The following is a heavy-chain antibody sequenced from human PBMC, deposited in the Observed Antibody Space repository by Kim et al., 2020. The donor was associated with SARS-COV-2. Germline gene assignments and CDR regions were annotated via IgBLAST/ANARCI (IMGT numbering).Heavy chain of an antibody. CDR2: IYHSGST. D-gene: IGHD2-15*01. Sequence: SETLSLTCAVSGDSIIRNNWWSWVRQPPGKGLEWIAEIYHSGSTIYNPSLRSRVTISIDKSRNQFSLKLTSVTAADTAVYYCASDPPCSGGRGVAWGQGT. V-gene: IGHV4-4*02. J-gene: IGHJ5*02. CDR3: ASDPPCSGGRGVA. CDR1: GDSIIRNNW.